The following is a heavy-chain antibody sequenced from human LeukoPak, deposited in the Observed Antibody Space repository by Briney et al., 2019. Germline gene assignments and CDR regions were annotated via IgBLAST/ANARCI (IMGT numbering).Heavy chain of an antibody. CDR2: IYYSGST. V-gene: IGHV4-59*01. CDR3: ARRKDGYNHKYFDY. Sequence: PSETLSLTCTVSGGSISSYYWSWIRQPPGKGLEWIGYIYYSGSTNYNPSLKSRVTISVDTSKNQFSLKLSSVTAADTAVYYCARRKDGYNHKYFDYWGQGTLVTVSS. J-gene: IGHJ4*02. CDR1: GGSISSYY. D-gene: IGHD5-24*01.